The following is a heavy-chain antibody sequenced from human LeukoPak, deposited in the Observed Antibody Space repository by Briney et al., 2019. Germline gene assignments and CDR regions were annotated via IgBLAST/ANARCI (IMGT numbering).Heavy chain of an antibody. V-gene: IGHV3-15*01. D-gene: IGHD3-3*01. CDR2: IKSKTDGRTT. Sequence: PGGSPRLSCAASGFTFSNAWMSWVRQAPGKGLEWVGRIKSKTDGRTTDYAAPVKGRFTISRDDSKNTLYLQMNSLKTEDTAVYYCTTDPYYDFWSGYYGLGDWGQGTLVTVSS. CDR1: GFTFSNAW. J-gene: IGHJ4*02. CDR3: TTDPYYDFWSGYYGLGD.